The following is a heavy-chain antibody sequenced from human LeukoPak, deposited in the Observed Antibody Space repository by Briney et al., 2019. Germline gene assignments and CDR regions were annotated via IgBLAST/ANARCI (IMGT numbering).Heavy chain of an antibody. J-gene: IGHJ4*02. Sequence: GGSLRLSCAASGFTFSSYSMNWVRQAPGKGLEWVSAISSGSKYIYYADLVKGRFTISRDNAKNSLYLQMNSLRAEDTAVYYCARDGHQWLVHDYWGQGTLVTVGS. CDR1: GFTFSSYS. V-gene: IGHV3-21*01. CDR2: ISSGSKYI. D-gene: IGHD6-19*01. CDR3: ARDGHQWLVHDY.